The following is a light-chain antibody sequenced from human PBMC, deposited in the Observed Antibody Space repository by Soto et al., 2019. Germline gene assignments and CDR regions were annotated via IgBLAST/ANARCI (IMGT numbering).Light chain of an antibody. J-gene: IGKJ5*01. V-gene: IGKV3-20*01. CDR3: QQYGNSPIT. CDR2: GTS. Sequence: EIVLTQSPGTLSLSRGERATLSCRASERIYSAYLGWYQQKPGQAPRLLIYGTSSRAIGIPDRFSGSGSGTDFTLTISRLEPEDFAVYYCQQYGNSPITFGQGTRLEI. CDR1: ERIYSAY.